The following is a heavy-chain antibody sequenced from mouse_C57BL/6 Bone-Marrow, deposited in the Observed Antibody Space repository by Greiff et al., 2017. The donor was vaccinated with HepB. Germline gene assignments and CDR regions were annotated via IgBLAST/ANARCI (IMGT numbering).Heavy chain of an antibody. V-gene: IGHV2-6*01. CDR1: GFSLTSYG. J-gene: IGHJ3*01. D-gene: IGHD1-1*01. CDR3: ASNYGSSFGAY. CDR2: IWGVGST. Sequence: VKLLESGPGLVAPSQSLSITCTVSGFSLTSYGVDWVRQSPGKGLEWLGVIWGVGSTNYNSALKSRLSISKDNSKSQVFLKMNSLQTDDTAMYYCASNYGSSFGAYWGQGTLVTVSA.